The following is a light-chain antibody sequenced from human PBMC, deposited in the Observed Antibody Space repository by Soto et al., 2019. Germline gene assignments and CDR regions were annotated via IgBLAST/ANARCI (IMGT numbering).Light chain of an antibody. Sequence: QSVLTQPASVSGSPGQSITISCTGTSSDVGNDNFVSWYQHHPGKAPKLIIYEVSYRPSGVSHRFSGSKSGNTASLTISGLQSEDEADYYCSSYTSSGTYVLGTGTKVTVL. J-gene: IGLJ1*01. CDR2: EVS. CDR1: SSDVGNDNF. V-gene: IGLV2-14*01. CDR3: SSYTSSGTYV.